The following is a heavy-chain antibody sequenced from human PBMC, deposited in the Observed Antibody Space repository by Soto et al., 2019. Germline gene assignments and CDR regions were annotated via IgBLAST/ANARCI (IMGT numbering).Heavy chain of an antibody. CDR1: GGSFSGYY. J-gene: IGHJ6*02. CDR2: INHSGST. V-gene: IGHV4-34*01. Sequence: QVQLQQWGAGLLKPSETLSLTCAVYGGSFSGYYWSWIRQPPGKGLEWIGEINHSGSTNYNPSLKSRVPISVDTSKNQFSLKMSSVTAADTAVYYCARVSYCGGDCYSRPYYYYGMDVWGQGTTVTVSS. D-gene: IGHD2-21*02. CDR3: ARVSYCGGDCYSRPYYYYGMDV.